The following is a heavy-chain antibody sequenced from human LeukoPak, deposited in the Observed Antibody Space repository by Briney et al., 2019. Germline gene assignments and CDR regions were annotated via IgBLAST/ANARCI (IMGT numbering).Heavy chain of an antibody. D-gene: IGHD3-3*01. CDR2: ISSSGSTI. Sequence: PGGSLRLSCAASGFTFSSYEVNWVRQAPGKGLEWVSYISSSGSTIYYADSVKGRFTISRDNAKNSLYLQMNSLRAEDTAVYYCARTIWSGYSADAFDIWGQGTMVTVSS. CDR1: GFTFSSYE. V-gene: IGHV3-48*03. CDR3: ARTIWSGYSADAFDI. J-gene: IGHJ3*02.